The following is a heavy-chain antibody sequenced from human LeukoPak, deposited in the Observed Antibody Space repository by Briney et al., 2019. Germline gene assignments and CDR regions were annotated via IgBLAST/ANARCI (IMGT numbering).Heavy chain of an antibody. J-gene: IGHJ6*02. CDR3: AIADWYV. V-gene: IGHV3-48*03. Sequence: GGSLRLSGGASRFTFSNYEMNWVRQAPGKGLEWVSYIDDSGTTMHYGDSVKGRFTISRDNAKRSLYLQMNSLGVDDTAVYYCAIADWYVWGQGTTVTVS. CDR2: IDDSGTTM. CDR1: RFTFSNYE. D-gene: IGHD3-9*01.